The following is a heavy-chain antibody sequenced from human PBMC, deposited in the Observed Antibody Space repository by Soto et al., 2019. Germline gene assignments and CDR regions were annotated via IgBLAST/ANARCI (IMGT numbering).Heavy chain of an antibody. Sequence: QLQLQESGPGLVKPSETLSLTCTVSGGSISSSSHYWGWIRQPPGKGLEWIGSIYYSGSTQYNPSLKSRVTISMDTSKNQFSLILTSVTAADTAVFYCARHWYKLEVRGLILSWFDPWGQGTLVTVSS. CDR3: ARHWYKLEVRGLILSWFDP. J-gene: IGHJ5*02. CDR1: GGSISSSSHY. D-gene: IGHD3-10*01. CDR2: IYYSGST. V-gene: IGHV4-39*01.